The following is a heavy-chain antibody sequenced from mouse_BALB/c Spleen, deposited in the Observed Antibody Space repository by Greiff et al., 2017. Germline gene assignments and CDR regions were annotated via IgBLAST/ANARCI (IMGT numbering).Heavy chain of an antibody. D-gene: IGHD2-4*01. CDR3: TRNDYDAY. J-gene: IGHJ3*01. CDR1: GYTFTDYE. CDR2: IDPETGGT. Sequence: VQLQQSGAELVRPGASVTLSCKASGYTFTDYEMHWVKQTPVHGLEWIGAIDPETGGTAYNQKFKGKATLTADKSSSTAYMELRSLTSEDSAVYYCTRNDYDAYWGQGTLVTVSA. V-gene: IGHV1-15*01.